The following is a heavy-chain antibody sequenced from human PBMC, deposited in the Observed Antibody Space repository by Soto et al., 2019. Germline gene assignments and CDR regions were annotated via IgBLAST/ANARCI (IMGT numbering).Heavy chain of an antibody. V-gene: IGHV4-39*01. CDR2: IYYSGST. J-gene: IGHJ4*02. D-gene: IGHD6-6*01. CDR3: ARHVVGYSSSSRLDY. CDR1: GGSISSSIFY. Sequence: SETLSLTCTVSGGSISSSIFYWGWIRQPPGKGLEWIGSIYYSGSTYYNPSLKSRVTISVDTSKNQFSLKLSSVTAADTAVYYCARHVVGYSSSSRLDYWGQGTLVTVSS.